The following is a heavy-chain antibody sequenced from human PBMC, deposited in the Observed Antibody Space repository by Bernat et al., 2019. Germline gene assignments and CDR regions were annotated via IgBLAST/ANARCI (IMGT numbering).Heavy chain of an antibody. CDR2: IYYNGNT. V-gene: IGHV4-39*01. Sequence: QLQLQESGPGLAKPSETLSLTCTVSGGSISSSAYYWGWIRQPPGKGLEWIGNIYYNGNTYYNPSLRSRVTISVDTSKIQFSLKLTSVTAADTAVYYCASRYYDILTGYSIFDYWGQGTLVTVSS. CDR1: GGSISSSAYY. CDR3: ASRYYDILTGYSIFDY. J-gene: IGHJ4*02. D-gene: IGHD3-9*01.